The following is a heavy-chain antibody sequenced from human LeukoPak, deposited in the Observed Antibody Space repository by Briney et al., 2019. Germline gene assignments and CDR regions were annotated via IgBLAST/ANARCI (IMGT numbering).Heavy chain of an antibody. V-gene: IGHV3-48*04. CDR1: GFTFSSYS. CDR2: ISSSSSTI. CDR3: ARVVSPYIVVVVAATPDY. J-gene: IGHJ4*02. D-gene: IGHD2-15*01. Sequence: GGSLRLSCAASGFTFSSYSMNWVRQAPGKGLEWVSYISSSSSTIYYADSVKGRFTISRDNAKNSLYLQMNSLRAEDTAVYYCARVVSPYIVVVVAATPDYWGQGTLVTVSS.